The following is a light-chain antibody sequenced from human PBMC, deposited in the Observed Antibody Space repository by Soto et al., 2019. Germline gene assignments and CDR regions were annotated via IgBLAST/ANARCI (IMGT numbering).Light chain of an antibody. V-gene: IGLV2-11*01. CDR1: SSDVGGYKY. CDR2: DVS. Sequence: QSALTQPRSVSGSPGQSVTISCTGTSSDVGGYKYVSWYQQHAGKAPKLMIYDVSKRPSGVPDRFSGSKSGNTASLTISGLQAEDEADYYCSSYAGRYTLVVFGGGTKLTVL. CDR3: SSYAGRYTLVV. J-gene: IGLJ2*01.